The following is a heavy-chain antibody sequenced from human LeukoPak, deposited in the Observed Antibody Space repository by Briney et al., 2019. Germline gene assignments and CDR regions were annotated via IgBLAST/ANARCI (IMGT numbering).Heavy chain of an antibody. CDR3: AREGSSSWYVDY. D-gene: IGHD6-13*01. CDR1: GFTFSDYY. CDR2: SSGSSI. J-gene: IGHJ4*02. V-gene: IGHV3-11*01. Sequence: GGSLRLSCAASGFTFSDYYMSWIRQAPGKGLEWVSYSSGSSIYYADFVKGRFTISRDNAKNSLYLQMNSQRAEDTAVYYCAREGSSSWYVDYWGQGTLVTVSS.